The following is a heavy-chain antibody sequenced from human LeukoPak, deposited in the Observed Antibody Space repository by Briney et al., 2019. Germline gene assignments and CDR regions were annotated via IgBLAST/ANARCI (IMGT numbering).Heavy chain of an antibody. Sequence: GESLKISCKGSGYRFPSYWIGWVRQMPGKGLEWMGIIYPGDSDTRYSPSFQGQVTISANKSISTAYLQWSSLKASDTAMYYCARRGYYGSGSSTLDIWGQGTMVTVSS. CDR1: GYRFPSYW. V-gene: IGHV5-51*01. CDR3: ARRGYYGSGSSTLDI. J-gene: IGHJ3*02. CDR2: IYPGDSDT. D-gene: IGHD3-10*01.